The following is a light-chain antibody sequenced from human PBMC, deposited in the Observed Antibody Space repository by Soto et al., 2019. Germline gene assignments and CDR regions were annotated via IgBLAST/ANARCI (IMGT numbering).Light chain of an antibody. CDR2: EVS. CDR1: SSDVGGYNY. J-gene: IGLJ2*01. V-gene: IGLV2-14*01. Sequence: QSALTQPASVSGSPGQSITISCTGTSSDVGGYNYVSWYQQHPGKAPKLMIYEVSNRPSGVSNRFSGSKSGNTASLTISGLQAEDEAHYYCSSYTSSSTPCVVFGGGTKLTVL. CDR3: SSYTSSSTPCVV.